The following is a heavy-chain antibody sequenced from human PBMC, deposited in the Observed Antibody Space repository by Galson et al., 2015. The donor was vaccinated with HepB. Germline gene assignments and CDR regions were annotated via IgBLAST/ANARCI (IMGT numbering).Heavy chain of an antibody. CDR1: GFTFSSYA. CDR3: AREVLDWNYRFYYMDV. D-gene: IGHD1-7*01. J-gene: IGHJ6*03. CDR2: ISYDGSNR. Sequence: SLRLSCAASGFTFSSYAMHWVRQAPGKGLEWVAVISYDGSNRYYADSVKGRFTISRDNSKNTLYLQMNSLRAEDTAVYYCAREVLDWNYRFYYMDVWGKGTPVTVSS. V-gene: IGHV3-30-3*01.